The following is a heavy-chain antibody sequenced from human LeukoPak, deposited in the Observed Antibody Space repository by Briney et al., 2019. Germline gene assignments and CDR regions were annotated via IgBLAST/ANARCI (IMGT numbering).Heavy chain of an antibody. Sequence: KPSETLSLTCTVSGGSISSHYWSWIRQPPGRGLEWIGYIYYSGSTNYNPSLKSRVTISVDTSKNQFSLKLSSVTAADTAVYYCARGVEGYYYYYMDVWGKGTTVTVSS. D-gene: IGHD1-1*01. V-gene: IGHV4-59*11. CDR3: ARGVEGYYYYYMDV. CDR2: IYYSGST. CDR1: GGSISSHY. J-gene: IGHJ6*03.